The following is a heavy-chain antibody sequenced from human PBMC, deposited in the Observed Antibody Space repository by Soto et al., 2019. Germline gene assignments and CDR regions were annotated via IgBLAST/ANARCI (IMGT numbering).Heavy chain of an antibody. J-gene: IGHJ4*02. CDR3: TTGVRYFDWSHDY. Sequence: ESLRLSCAASGFTFSNAWMSGVRQAPGKGLEWVGRIKSKTDGGTTDYAAPVKGRFAISRDDSKNTLYLQMNSLKTEDTAVYYCTTGVRYFDWSHDYWGQGTLVTVPS. V-gene: IGHV3-15*01. CDR1: GFTFSNAW. CDR2: IKSKTDGGTT. D-gene: IGHD3-9*01.